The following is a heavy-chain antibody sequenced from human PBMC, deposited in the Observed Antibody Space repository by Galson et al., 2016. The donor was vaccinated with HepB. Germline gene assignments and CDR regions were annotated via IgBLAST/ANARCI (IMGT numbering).Heavy chain of an antibody. J-gene: IGHJ4*02. Sequence: TLSLTCTVSGDSIDSTSHYWSRLRQPAGKGLEWIGRVFATGSTSFNPSLKSRVTLSVDTSQNHFSLTLSAVTAADTAVYYCARDRGWGSVKYFDYWGQGILVTVSS. CDR3: ARDRGWGSVKYFDY. CDR2: VFATGST. V-gene: IGHV4-61*02. D-gene: IGHD2-21*01. CDR1: GDSIDSTSHY.